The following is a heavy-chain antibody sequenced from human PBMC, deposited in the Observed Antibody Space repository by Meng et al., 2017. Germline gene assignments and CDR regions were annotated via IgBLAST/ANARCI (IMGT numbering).Heavy chain of an antibody. CDR2: INHSGST. J-gene: IGHJ3*02. D-gene: IGHD3-22*01. CDR3: ARLYYYDSSCYYGERDAFDI. CDR1: GGSFSGYY. V-gene: IGHV4-34*01. Sequence: SETLSLTCAVYGGSFSGYYWSWIRQPPGKGLEWIGEINHSGSTNYNPSPKSRVTISVDTPKNQFALKLSSVTAAATAVYYCARLYYYDSSCYYGERDAFDIWGQGTMVTVSS.